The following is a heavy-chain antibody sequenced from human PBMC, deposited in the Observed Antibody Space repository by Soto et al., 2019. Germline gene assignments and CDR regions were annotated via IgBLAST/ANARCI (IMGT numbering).Heavy chain of an antibody. Sequence: SVKVSCKASGGTFSSYAISWVRQAPGQGLEWMGGIIPIFGTANYAQKFQGRVTITADESTSTAYMELSSLRSEDTAVYYCARGMTRPTVYYYYGMDVWGQGTTVTVS. CDR3: ARGMTRPTVYYYYGMDV. V-gene: IGHV1-69*13. CDR1: GGTFSSYA. CDR2: IIPIFGTA. D-gene: IGHD1-26*01. J-gene: IGHJ6*02.